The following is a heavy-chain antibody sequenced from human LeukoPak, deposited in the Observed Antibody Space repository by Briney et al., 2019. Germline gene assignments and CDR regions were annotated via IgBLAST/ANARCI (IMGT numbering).Heavy chain of an antibody. CDR2: ISANNGDT. D-gene: IGHD2-15*01. CDR1: GYTFTSYG. Sequence: GASVKVSCKASGYTFTSYGIAWVRQAPGQGLQWMGWISANNGDTSYSQKLQGRVTMTTDTSTNTAYMELRSLTSDDTAVYYCARSRGGYLVDYWGQGTLVTVSS. J-gene: IGHJ4*02. CDR3: ARSRGGYLVDY. V-gene: IGHV1-18*01.